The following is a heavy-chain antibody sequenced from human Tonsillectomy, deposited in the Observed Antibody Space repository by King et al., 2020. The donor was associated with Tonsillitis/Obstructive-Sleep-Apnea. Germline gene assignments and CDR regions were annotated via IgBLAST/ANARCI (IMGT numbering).Heavy chain of an antibody. Sequence: QLQESGPGLVKPSETLSLTCTVSGGPISSYYWSWIRQPPGKGLEWIGYIYYSGSTNYNPSLKSRVTISVDTSKNQFSLTLSSVTAADTAVYYCARQDYDFWSGYWAHNWFDPWGQGTLVTVSS. J-gene: IGHJ5*02. CDR3: ARQDYDFWSGYWAHNWFDP. V-gene: IGHV4-59*08. CDR1: GGPISSYY. D-gene: IGHD3-3*01. CDR2: IYYSGST.